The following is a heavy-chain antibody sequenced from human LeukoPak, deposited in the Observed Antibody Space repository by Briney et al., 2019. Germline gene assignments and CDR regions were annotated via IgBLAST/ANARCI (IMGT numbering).Heavy chain of an antibody. J-gene: IGHJ4*02. CDR2: ISAGDDST. CDR1: GFTFNSYA. Sequence: GGSLRLSCAASGFTFNSYAMGWVRQAPGKGLEWVSTISAGDDSTYYADSVKGRFTISRDISKNTLYLQMNSLRAEDTAVYYCAKHGGFHFDSWGQGALVTVSS. V-gene: IGHV3-23*01. CDR3: AKHGGFHFDS. D-gene: IGHD3-16*01.